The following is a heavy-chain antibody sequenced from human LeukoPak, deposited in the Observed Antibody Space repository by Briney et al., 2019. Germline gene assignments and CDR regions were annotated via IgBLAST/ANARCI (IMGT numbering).Heavy chain of an antibody. Sequence: ASVKVSCKASGYTFTSYAMHWVRQAPGQRLERMGWINAGNGNTKYSQEFQGRVTITRDTSASTAYMELSSLRSEDMAVYYCARGGRYCSGGSCYPHFDYWGQGTLVTVSS. CDR3: ARGGRYCSGGSCYPHFDY. V-gene: IGHV1-3*03. CDR2: INAGNGNT. CDR1: GYTFTSYA. D-gene: IGHD2-15*01. J-gene: IGHJ4*02.